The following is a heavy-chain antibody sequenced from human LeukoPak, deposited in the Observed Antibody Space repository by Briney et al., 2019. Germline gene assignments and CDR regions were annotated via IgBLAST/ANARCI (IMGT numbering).Heavy chain of an antibody. J-gene: IGHJ6*03. CDR3: ARDSPLYYYYYMDV. CDR1: GGSISSSSYY. V-gene: IGHV4-39*07. Sequence: SETLSLTCTVSGGSISSSSYYWGWIRQPPGKGLEWIGSIYYSGSTYYNPSLKSRVTISVDTSKNQFSLKLSSVTAADTAVYYCARDSPLYYYYYMDVWGKGTTVTVSS. CDR2: IYYSGST.